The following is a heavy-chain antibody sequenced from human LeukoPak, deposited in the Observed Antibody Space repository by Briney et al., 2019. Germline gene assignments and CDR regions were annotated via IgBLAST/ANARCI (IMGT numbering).Heavy chain of an antibody. Sequence: PSETLSLTCTVSGYSISSGYYWGWIRQPPGKGLEWIGSIYHSGSTYYNPSLKSRVTISLDMSKNQFSLKLSSVTAADTAVYYCARTSRYDSNWFFPFDPWGQGTLVTVSS. J-gene: IGHJ5*02. V-gene: IGHV4-38-2*02. CDR3: ARTSRYDSNWFFPFDP. D-gene: IGHD6-13*01. CDR2: IYHSGST. CDR1: GYSISSGYY.